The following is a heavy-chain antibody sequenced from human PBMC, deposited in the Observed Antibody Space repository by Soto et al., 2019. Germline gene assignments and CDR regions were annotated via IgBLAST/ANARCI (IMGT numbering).Heavy chain of an antibody. CDR3: ASHSIGDRYGDYSDY. D-gene: IGHD3-10*01. Sequence: QVQLVQSGAVVKKPGASVKVSCKASGYTITNYYIHWVRQAPGQRLEWMGIINPSGGSTSYAQKFQGRITMTWDTSTSTVYMELNSLRSEDTAVYYCASHSIGDRYGDYSDYWGRGTLVTVSS. CDR2: INPSGGST. CDR1: GYTITNYY. J-gene: IGHJ4*02. V-gene: IGHV1-46*01.